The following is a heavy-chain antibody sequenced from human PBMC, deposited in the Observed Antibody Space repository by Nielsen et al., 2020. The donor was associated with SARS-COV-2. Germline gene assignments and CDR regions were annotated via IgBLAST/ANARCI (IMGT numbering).Heavy chain of an antibody. CDR1: GYTLTSYA. CDR3: ARSTSSSSWYFGYYGMDV. Sequence: ASVKVSCKASGYTLTSYAMHWVRQAPGQRLEWMGWINAGNGNTKYSQKFQGRVTITRDTSASTAYMELSSLRSEDTAVYYCARSTSSSSWYFGYYGMDVWGQGTTVTVSS. CDR2: INAGNGNT. J-gene: IGHJ6*02. D-gene: IGHD6-13*01. V-gene: IGHV1-3*01.